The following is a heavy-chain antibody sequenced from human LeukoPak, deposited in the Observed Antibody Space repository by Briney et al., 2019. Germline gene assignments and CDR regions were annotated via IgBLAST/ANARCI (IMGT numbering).Heavy chain of an antibody. Sequence: GGSLRLSCAASGFTFSSYSMNWVRQAPGKGLEWVSYISSSSSTIYYADSVKGRFTISRDNAKNSLYLQMNSLRAEDTAVYYCARDLLLEREPNDYWGQGTLVTVSS. V-gene: IGHV3-48*04. J-gene: IGHJ4*02. CDR3: ARDLLLEREPNDY. CDR2: ISSSSSTI. D-gene: IGHD3-3*01. CDR1: GFTFSSYS.